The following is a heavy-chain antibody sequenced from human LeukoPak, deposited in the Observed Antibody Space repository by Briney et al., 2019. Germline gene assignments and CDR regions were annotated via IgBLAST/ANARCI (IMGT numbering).Heavy chain of an antibody. Sequence: GGSLRLSCAASGFTFSSYAMNWVRQAPGKGLEWVSAISGSDGSTYYADSVKGRFTISRDNSKNTLYLQMSSLRAEDTAIYYCARGVGSSWYNWFDPWGQGTLVTVSS. J-gene: IGHJ5*02. V-gene: IGHV3-23*01. CDR2: ISGSDGST. CDR1: GFTFSSYA. CDR3: ARGVGSSWYNWFDP. D-gene: IGHD6-13*01.